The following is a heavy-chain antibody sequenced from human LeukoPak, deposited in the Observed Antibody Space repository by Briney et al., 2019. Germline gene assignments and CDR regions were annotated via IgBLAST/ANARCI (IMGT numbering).Heavy chain of an antibody. D-gene: IGHD3-9*01. J-gene: IGHJ3*02. V-gene: IGHV4-59*08. CDR2: IYYSGST. CDR1: GGSISSYY. CDR3: ARHHPFLTGYPNDAFDI. Sequence: PSETLSLTCTVSGGSISSYYWSWIRQPPGKGLEWIGYIYYSGSTNYNPSLKSRVTISVDTSKNQFSLKLSSVTAADTAVYYCARHHPFLTGYPNDAFDIWAKGQWSPSLQ.